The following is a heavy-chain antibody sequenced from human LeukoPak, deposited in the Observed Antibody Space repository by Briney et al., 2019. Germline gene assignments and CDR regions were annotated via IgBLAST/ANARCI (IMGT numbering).Heavy chain of an antibody. CDR1: GGSISSSSYY. J-gene: IGHJ4*02. D-gene: IGHD3-22*01. V-gene: IGHV4-39*07. Sequence: SETLSLTCTVSGGSISSSSYYWGWIRQPPGKGLEWIGSIYYSGSTYYNPSLKSRVTISVDTSKNQFSLKLSSVTAADTAVYYCARVDGSGYYYTTQPKPNWGQGTLVTVSS. CDR3: ARVDGSGYYYTTQPKPN. CDR2: IYYSGST.